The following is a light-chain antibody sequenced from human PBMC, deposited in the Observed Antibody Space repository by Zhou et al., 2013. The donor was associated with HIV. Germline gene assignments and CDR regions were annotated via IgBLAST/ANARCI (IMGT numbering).Light chain of an antibody. CDR3: QQRSSWYT. V-gene: IGKV3-11*01. CDR1: QSVSSY. CDR2: DAS. Sequence: EIVLTQSPATLSLSPGERATLSCRASQSVSSYLAWYQQKPGQAPILLIYDASNRATGIPARFSGSGSGTDFTLTISSLEPEDFAVYYCQQRSSWYTFGQGTKLEIK. J-gene: IGKJ2*01.